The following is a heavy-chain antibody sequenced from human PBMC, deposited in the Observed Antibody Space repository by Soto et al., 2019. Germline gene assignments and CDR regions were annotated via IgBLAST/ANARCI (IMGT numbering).Heavy chain of an antibody. D-gene: IGHD1-26*01. J-gene: IGHJ4*02. CDR1: GGSFSCYY. V-gene: IGHV4-34*01. CDR2: INHSGST. Sequence: SETLSLTCAVYGGSFSCYYWSWIRQPPGKGLEWIGEINHSGSTNYNPSLKSRVTISVDTSKNQFSLKLSSVTAADTAVYYCARGYGGSPTGAPNFLDYWGQGTLVTVS. CDR3: ARGYGGSPTGAPNFLDY.